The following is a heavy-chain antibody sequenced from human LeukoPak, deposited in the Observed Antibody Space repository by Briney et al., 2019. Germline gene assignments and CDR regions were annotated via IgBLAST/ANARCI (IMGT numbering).Heavy chain of an antibody. CDR2: IYQSGST. V-gene: IGHV4-59*12. CDR3: ARDTTYNSYWYFDL. J-gene: IGHJ2*01. CDR1: GGSISSYY. D-gene: IGHD5-24*01. Sequence: SETLSLTCTVSGGSISSYYWSWIRQPAGKGLEWIGYIYQSGSTYYNPSLKSRVTMSVDRSENQFSLKLTSVTAADTAVYYCARDTTYNSYWYFDLWGRGALVTVSS.